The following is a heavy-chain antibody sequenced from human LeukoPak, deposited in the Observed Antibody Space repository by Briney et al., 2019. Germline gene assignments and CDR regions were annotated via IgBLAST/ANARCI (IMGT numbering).Heavy chain of an antibody. V-gene: IGHV4-4*02. J-gene: IGHJ4*02. CDR3: ALGGGRTSYLDY. Sequence: SGTLSLTCAVAAGSISSSNWWSWVRQPPGKGLEWIGEIYHSGSTNYNPSLKSRVTISVDTSKNQFSLNLRSVTAADTAVYYCALGGGRTSYLDYWGQGTLVTVSS. CDR1: AGSISSSNW. CDR2: IYHSGST. D-gene: IGHD7-27*01.